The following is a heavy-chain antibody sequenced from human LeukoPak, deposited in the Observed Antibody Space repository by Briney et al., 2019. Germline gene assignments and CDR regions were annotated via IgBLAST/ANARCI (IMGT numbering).Heavy chain of an antibody. CDR1: GYSISSGYC. J-gene: IGHJ5*02. V-gene: IGHV4-38-2*02. D-gene: IGHD4-23*01. CDR2: IYHSGST. Sequence: ASETLSLTCTVSGYSISSGYCWGWIRQPPGKGLEWIGSIYHSGSTYYNPSLKSRVTISADTSKNHFSLKLRSVTAADTAVYYCARSSLDYGGNSADWFDPWGQGTLVTVSS. CDR3: ARSSLDYGGNSADWFDP.